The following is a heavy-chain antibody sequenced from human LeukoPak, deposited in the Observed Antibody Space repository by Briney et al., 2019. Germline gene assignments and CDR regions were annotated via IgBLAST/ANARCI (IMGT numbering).Heavy chain of an antibody. CDR3: AKGLSDSGSYGWFDP. V-gene: IGHV3-30-3*01. J-gene: IGHJ5*02. CDR1: GFTFSDYD. Sequence: GRSLRISCAASGFTFSDYDIHWVRQAPGKGLEWVAFISYDGSNKYYADSVKGRFTISRDNSKKTLSLQMNSLRAEDTAVYYCAKGLSDSGSYGWFDPWGQGTLVTVSS. CDR2: ISYDGSNK. D-gene: IGHD1-26*01.